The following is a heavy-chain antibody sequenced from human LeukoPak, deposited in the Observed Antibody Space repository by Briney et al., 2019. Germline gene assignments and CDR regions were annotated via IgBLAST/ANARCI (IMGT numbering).Heavy chain of an antibody. J-gene: IGHJ4*02. CDR1: GFTFSSYD. D-gene: IGHD2-21*02. Sequence: GGSLRLSCAASGFTFSSYDMYWVRQAPGKGLEWVSGISGSGSSSYYGDSVKGRFTISRDNAKNTLYLQMNSLRAEDTAVYYCTKVFFEVAVTSRITPSDYWGQGIMVTVSS. CDR3: TKVFFEVAVTSRITPSDY. V-gene: IGHV3-23*01. CDR2: ISGSGSSS.